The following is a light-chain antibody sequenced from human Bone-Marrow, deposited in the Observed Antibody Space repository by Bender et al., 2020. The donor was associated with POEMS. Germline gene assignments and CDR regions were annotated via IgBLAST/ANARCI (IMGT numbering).Light chain of an antibody. J-gene: IGLJ1*01. Sequence: SSELTQPPSVSVSPGQTARITCSGEALPTQYTYWYHQKAGQAPVLVIYKDTERPSGIPERFSGSSSGTTVTLTISGVQAEDEADYYCQSADSSGSFVFGTGTKVTVL. CDR2: KDT. CDR1: ALPTQY. CDR3: QSADSSGSFV. V-gene: IGLV3-25*03.